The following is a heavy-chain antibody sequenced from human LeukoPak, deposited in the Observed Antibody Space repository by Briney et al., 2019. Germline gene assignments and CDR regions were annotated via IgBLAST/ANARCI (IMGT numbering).Heavy chain of an antibody. CDR2: ISSSSSYI. V-gene: IGHV3-21*01. J-gene: IGHJ3*02. D-gene: IGHD3-16*02. Sequence: GGSLRLSCAASGFTFSSYSMNWVRQAPGKGLEWVSSISSSSSYIYYADSVKGRFTISRDNAKNSLYLQMNSLRAEDTAVYYCARDRNYDYVWGSHPTNDAFDIWGQGTMVTVSS. CDR1: GFTFSSYS. CDR3: ARDRNYDYVWGSHPTNDAFDI.